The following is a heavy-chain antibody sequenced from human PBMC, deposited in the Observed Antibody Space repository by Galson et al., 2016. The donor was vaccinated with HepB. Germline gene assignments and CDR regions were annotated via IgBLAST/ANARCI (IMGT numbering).Heavy chain of an antibody. CDR3: GRGDFWPDY. Sequence: SVKVSCKASAYTFTNYAIHWVRQAPGQSLEWMGWINTGDGNTKFSQKFRGRLTITRDTSASIAYMELSSLISEDTVDYYCGRGDFWPDYWGQGTLVTVSS. J-gene: IGHJ4*02. D-gene: IGHD3-3*01. CDR1: AYTFTNYA. V-gene: IGHV1-3*04. CDR2: INTGDGNT.